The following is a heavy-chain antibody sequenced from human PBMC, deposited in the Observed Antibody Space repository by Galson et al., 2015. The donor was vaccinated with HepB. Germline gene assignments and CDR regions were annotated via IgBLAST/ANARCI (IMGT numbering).Heavy chain of an antibody. CDR2: IYSGGST. CDR3: ARVRGRGTFDY. D-gene: IGHD3-16*01. CDR1: GFTFNTYS. J-gene: IGHJ4*02. Sequence: SLRLSCAASGFTFNTYSMNWVRQAPGKGLEWVSVIYSGGSTYYADSVKGRFTISRDNSKNTLYLQMNSLRAEDTAVYYCARVRGRGTFDYWGQGTLVTVSS. V-gene: IGHV3-66*01.